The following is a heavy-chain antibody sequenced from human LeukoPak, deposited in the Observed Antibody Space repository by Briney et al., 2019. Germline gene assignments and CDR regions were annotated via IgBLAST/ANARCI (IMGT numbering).Heavy chain of an antibody. Sequence: SETLSLTCTVSGGSISSYYWSWIRQPPGKGLEWIGYIYYSGSTNYNPSLKSRVTISVDTSKNQFSLKLSSVTAADTAVYYCVRGTYYYGSGSFDYWGQGTLVTVSS. CDR1: GGSISSYY. D-gene: IGHD3-10*01. V-gene: IGHV4-59*01. J-gene: IGHJ4*02. CDR3: VRGTYYYGSGSFDY. CDR2: IYYSGST.